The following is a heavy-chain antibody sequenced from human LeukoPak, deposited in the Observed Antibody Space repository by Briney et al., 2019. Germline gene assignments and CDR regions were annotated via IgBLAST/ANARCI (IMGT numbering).Heavy chain of an antibody. CDR1: GGSISSSSYY. V-gene: IGHV4-39*02. J-gene: IGHJ4*02. CDR3: AKEERSMPAAGRGY. D-gene: IGHD6-13*01. CDR2: IYYTGAT. Sequence: SETLSLTCTVSGGSISSSSYYWGWIRQPPGKGLEWIGSIYYTGATYYNPSLKSRVTMSVDTYKNQFSLKLSSVTAADTAVYYCAKEERSMPAAGRGYWGQGTLVTVSS.